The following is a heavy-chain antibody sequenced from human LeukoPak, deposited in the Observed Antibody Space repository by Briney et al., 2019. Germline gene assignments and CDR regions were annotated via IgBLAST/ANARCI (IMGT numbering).Heavy chain of an antibody. J-gene: IGHJ6*03. Sequence: GGSLRLSCAASGFTFSSYSMNWVRQAPGKGLEWVSSITGSGSSAYYADSVKGRFTISRDTSKHTLYLQMNSLRAEDTAVYYCARADYGSGTFYYYYYMDVWGKGTTVTISS. D-gene: IGHD3-10*01. CDR1: GFTFSSYS. V-gene: IGHV3-21*01. CDR3: ARADYGSGTFYYYYYMDV. CDR2: ITGSGSSA.